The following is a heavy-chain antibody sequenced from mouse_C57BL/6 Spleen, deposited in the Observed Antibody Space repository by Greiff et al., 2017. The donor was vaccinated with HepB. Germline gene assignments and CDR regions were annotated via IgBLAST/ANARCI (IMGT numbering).Heavy chain of an antibody. D-gene: IGHD2-4*01. V-gene: IGHV1-80*01. CDR1: GYAFSSYW. J-gene: IGHJ4*01. CDR2: IYPGDGDT. CDR3: ARGGDYTDPYYAMDY. Sequence: VQLQQSGAELVKPGASVKISCKASGYAFSSYWMNWVKQRPGKGLEWIGQIYPGDGDTNYNGKFKGKATLTADKSSSTAYMQLSSLTSEDSAVFFCARGGDYTDPYYAMDYWGQGTSVTVSS.